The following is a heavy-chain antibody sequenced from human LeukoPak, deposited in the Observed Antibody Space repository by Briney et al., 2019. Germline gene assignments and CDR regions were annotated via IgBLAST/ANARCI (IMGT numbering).Heavy chain of an antibody. V-gene: IGHV4-4*07. Sequence: SETLSLTCTVSGGSISSYYWSWIRQPAGKGLEWIGRIHTSGSTNYSPSLKSRVTMSVDTSKNQFSLKLSSVTAADTAVYYCARDLYYYDSSARYFDYWGQGTLVTVSS. CDR3: ARDLYYYDSSARYFDY. J-gene: IGHJ4*02. D-gene: IGHD3-22*01. CDR1: GGSISSYY. CDR2: IHTSGST.